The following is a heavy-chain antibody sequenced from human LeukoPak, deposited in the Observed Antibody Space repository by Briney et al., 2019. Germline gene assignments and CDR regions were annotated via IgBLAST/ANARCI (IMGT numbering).Heavy chain of an antibody. D-gene: IGHD7-27*01. Sequence: PSETLSLTCTVSGDSISSYYWRWIRQSPGKGLEWIGYIYYSGSTNYNPSLKSRVTISVDTSKNQFSLKLSSVTAADTAVYYCARSGSWGAFDIWGQGTMVTVSS. J-gene: IGHJ3*02. CDR3: ARSGSWGAFDI. CDR2: IYYSGST. V-gene: IGHV4-59*01. CDR1: GDSISSYY.